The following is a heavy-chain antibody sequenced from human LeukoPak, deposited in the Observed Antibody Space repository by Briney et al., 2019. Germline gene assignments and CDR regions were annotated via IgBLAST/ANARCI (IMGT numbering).Heavy chain of an antibody. CDR3: TTDLATVVGYYYYMDV. Sequence: GGSLRLSCAAPGFTFSNAWMSWVRQAPGKGLEWVGRIKSKTDGGTTDYAAPVKGRFTISRDDSKNTLYLQMNSLKTEDTAVYYCTTDLATVVGYYYYMDVWGKGTTVTVSS. D-gene: IGHD4-23*01. CDR1: GFTFSNAW. CDR2: IKSKTDGGTT. V-gene: IGHV3-15*01. J-gene: IGHJ6*03.